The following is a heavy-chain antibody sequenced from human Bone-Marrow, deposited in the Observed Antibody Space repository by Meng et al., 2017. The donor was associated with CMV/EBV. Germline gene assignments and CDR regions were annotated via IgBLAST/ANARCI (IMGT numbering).Heavy chain of an antibody. D-gene: IGHD3-16*01. CDR1: GFTFSRYS. V-gene: IGHV3-21*01. Sequence: GGSLRLSCAASGFTFSRYSMNWVRQAPGKGLEWVSSISSSSSYIYYADSVKGRFTISRDNAKNSLYLQMNSLRAEDTAVYCCAGDTFRKIHLFVDWGQGTLVTVSS. CDR3: AGDTFRKIHLFVD. CDR2: ISSSSSYI. J-gene: IGHJ4*02.